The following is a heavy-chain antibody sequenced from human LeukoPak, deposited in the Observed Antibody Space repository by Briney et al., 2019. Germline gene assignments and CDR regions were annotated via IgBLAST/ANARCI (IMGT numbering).Heavy chain of an antibody. CDR3: ARQRSASIVVVPAAIGDY. CDR1: GFTFVSYW. Sequence: PGGSLRLSCAASGFTFVSYWMGWVRQAPGKGLEWVANIKQDGSEKYYVDSVKGRFTISRDNAKNSLYLQMNSLRAEDTAVYYCARQRSASIVVVPAAIGDYWGQGTLVTVSS. D-gene: IGHD2-2*01. CDR2: IKQDGSEK. V-gene: IGHV3-7*01. J-gene: IGHJ4*02.